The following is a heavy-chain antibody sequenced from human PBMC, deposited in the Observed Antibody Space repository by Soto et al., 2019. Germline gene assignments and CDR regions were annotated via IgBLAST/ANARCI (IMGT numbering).Heavy chain of an antibody. V-gene: IGHV3-23*01. J-gene: IGHJ6*02. D-gene: IGHD4-17*01. CDR1: GFTFSSYA. CDR3: AKLLHDYGDYVNYYYGMDV. Sequence: GGSLRLSCAASGFTFSSYAMSWVRQAPGKGLEWVSAISGSGGSTYYADSVKGRFTISRGNSKNTLYLQMNSLRAEDTAVYYCAKLLHDYGDYVNYYYGMDVWGQGTTVTVSS. CDR2: ISGSGGST.